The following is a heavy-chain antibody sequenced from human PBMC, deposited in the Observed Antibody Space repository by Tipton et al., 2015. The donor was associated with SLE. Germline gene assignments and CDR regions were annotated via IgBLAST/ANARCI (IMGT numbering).Heavy chain of an antibody. CDR3: ARGRSSTMYGLDI. D-gene: IGHD2/OR15-2a*01. Sequence: TLSLTCTVSGGSIGSRSHYWGWIRQIPGKGLEWIGSIYYSGRTYYNPSLKSRVTVSVDTSKNQFSLNLKSVTAADTAVYYCARGRSSTMYGLDIWGQGTAVTVSS. V-gene: IGHV4-39*07. CDR1: GGSIGSRSHY. CDR2: IYYSGRT. J-gene: IGHJ6*02.